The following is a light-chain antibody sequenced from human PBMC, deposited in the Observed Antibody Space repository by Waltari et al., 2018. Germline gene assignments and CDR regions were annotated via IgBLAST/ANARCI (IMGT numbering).Light chain of an antibody. J-gene: IGLJ2*01. Sequence: QSALTQPASVSGSPGQSITISCTGSSSDFGTSNLVSWYQQYPGKAPKVMIYEGSKRPSGVSSRFSASKSGNTASLTISVLQAEDEADYYCCSYALRSVVFGGGTKVTVL. V-gene: IGLV2-23*01. CDR2: EGS. CDR3: CSYALRSVV. CDR1: SSDFGTSNL.